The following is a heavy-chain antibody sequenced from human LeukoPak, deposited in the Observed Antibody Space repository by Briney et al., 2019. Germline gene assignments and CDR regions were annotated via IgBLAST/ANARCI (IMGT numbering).Heavy chain of an antibody. CDR3: ARDRARIAAAGTGGLYYYYYMDV. D-gene: IGHD6-13*01. J-gene: IGHJ6*03. CDR1: GFTFRRYW. CDR2: IYSGGST. Sequence: QPGGSLRLSCAASGFTFRRYWVSWVRQAPGKGLEWVSVIYSGGSTYYADSVKGRFTISRDNSKNTLYLQMNSLRAEDTAVYYCARDRARIAAAGTGGLYYYYYMDVWGKGTTVTVSS. V-gene: IGHV3-53*01.